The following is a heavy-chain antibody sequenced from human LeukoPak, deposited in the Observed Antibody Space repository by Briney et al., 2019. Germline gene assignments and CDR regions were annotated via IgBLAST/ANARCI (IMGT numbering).Heavy chain of an antibody. CDR2: ISRSGGST. CDR3: AKTRLVATINYFGY. CDR1: GFTFSSYA. V-gene: IGHV3-23*01. D-gene: IGHD5-12*01. Sequence: GGSLRLSCAASGFTFSSYAMSWVRQAPGKGLEWVSAISRSGGSTYYADSVKGRFTISRDNSKNTLYLQMNSLRAEDTAVYYCAKTRLVATINYFGYWGQGTLVTVSS. J-gene: IGHJ4*02.